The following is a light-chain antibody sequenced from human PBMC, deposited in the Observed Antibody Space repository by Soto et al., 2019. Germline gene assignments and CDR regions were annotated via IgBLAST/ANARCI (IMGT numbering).Light chain of an antibody. V-gene: IGKV3-20*01. CDR3: QQYGSSPRPT. CDR1: QTIVSHY. Sequence: ESVLTQSPGTLSLSPGERATLSCRASQTIVSHYLAWYQQKPGQAPRLLIFSTSKRAPGIPDRFSGSGSGTDFTLTILRLEPEDFAVYYCQQYGSSPRPTFGGGSKVEIK. CDR2: STS. J-gene: IGKJ4*01.